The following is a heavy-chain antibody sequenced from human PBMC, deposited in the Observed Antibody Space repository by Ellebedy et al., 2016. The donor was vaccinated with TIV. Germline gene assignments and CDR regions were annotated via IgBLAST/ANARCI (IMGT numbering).Heavy chain of an antibody. V-gene: IGHV3-15*07. CDR1: GFTFSNAW. Sequence: GESLKISCAASGFTFSNAWMNWVRQAPGKGLEWVGRIKSKTDGGTTDYAAPVKGRFTISRDDSKNTLYLQMNSLKTEDTAVYYCTTGKDTIFGAPWFGMDVWGQGTTVTVSS. CDR3: TTGKDTIFGAPWFGMDV. CDR2: IKSKTDGGTT. J-gene: IGHJ6*02. D-gene: IGHD3-3*01.